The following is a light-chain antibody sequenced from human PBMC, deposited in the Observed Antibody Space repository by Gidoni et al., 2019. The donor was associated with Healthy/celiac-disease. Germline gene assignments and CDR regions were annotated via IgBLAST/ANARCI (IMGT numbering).Light chain of an antibody. CDR3: CSYAGSSTFVV. CDR1: SSDVGSYNL. Sequence: QSALTQPASESGSPRQSTTISCIGTSSDVGSYNLVSWYQQHPGKAPKLMIYEGSKRPSGVSNRFSGSKSGNTASLTISGLQAEDEADYYCCSYAGSSTFVVFGGGTKLTVL. J-gene: IGLJ2*01. V-gene: IGLV2-23*03. CDR2: EGS.